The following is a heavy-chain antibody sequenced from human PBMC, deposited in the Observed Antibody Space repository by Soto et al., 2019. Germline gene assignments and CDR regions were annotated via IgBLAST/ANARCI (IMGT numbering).Heavy chain of an antibody. CDR2: IIPIFGTA. V-gene: IGHV1-69*06. CDR1: GGTFSSYA. J-gene: IGHJ6*02. Sequence: SVKVSCKASGGTFSSYAISWVRQAPGQGLEWMGGIIPIFGTANYAQKFQGRVTITADKSTSTAYMELSSLRSEDTAVYYCASPSYYYDSSGGPYYYGMDVWGQGTTVTVSS. D-gene: IGHD3-22*01. CDR3: ASPSYYYDSSGGPYYYGMDV.